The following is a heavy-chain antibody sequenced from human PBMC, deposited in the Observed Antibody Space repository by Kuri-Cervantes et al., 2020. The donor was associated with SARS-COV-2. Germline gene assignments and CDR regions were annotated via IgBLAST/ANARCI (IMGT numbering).Heavy chain of an antibody. J-gene: IGHJ4*02. D-gene: IGHD6-19*01. Sequence: LSLTCAASRFTSRNYGMHWVRQAPGKGLEWVALISYDETYKYYADSVEGRFTISRDNSENTLYLQMNSLRAEDTAMYYCAAERYEWLAYAYYFDLWGQGTLVTVSS. V-gene: IGHV3-30*03. CDR3: AAERYEWLAYAYYFDL. CDR1: RFTSRNYG. CDR2: ISYDETYK.